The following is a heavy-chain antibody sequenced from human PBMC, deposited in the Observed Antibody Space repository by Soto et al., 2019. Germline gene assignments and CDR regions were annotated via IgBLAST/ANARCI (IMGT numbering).Heavy chain of an antibody. J-gene: IGHJ3*02. D-gene: IGHD3-22*01. Sequence: GGSLRLSCAASGFTFSSYGMHWVRQAPGRGLEWVAVIWYDGNNKYYADSVKGRFTIPRDNSKNTLYLQMNSLRAEDTAVYYCARDDYGDVVSRYAFDIWGQGTMVTVSS. CDR1: GFTFSSYG. CDR2: IWYDGNNK. CDR3: ARDDYGDVVSRYAFDI. V-gene: IGHV3-33*01.